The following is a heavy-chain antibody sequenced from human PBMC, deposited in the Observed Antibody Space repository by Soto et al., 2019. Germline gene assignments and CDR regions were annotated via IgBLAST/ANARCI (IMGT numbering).Heavy chain of an antibody. CDR1: GFNFGAYA. J-gene: IGHJ6*02. CDR2: ISGSSSGT. V-gene: IGHV3-23*01. D-gene: IGHD6-19*01. Sequence: PGGSLRLSCEASGFNFGAYAMSWVRQAPGKGLEWVSGISGSSSGTYYTDSVKGRFTISRDNSKNTVYLQMNSLRGEDTAVYYCPTDRSEQPWVYYYAMDVWGQGTAVTVSS. CDR3: PTDRSEQPWVYYYAMDV.